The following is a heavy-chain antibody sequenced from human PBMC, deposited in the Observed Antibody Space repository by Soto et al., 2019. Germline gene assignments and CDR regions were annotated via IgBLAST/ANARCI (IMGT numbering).Heavy chain of an antibody. CDR2: IYSSGST. D-gene: IGHD1-26*01. CDR1: GGSISSGGYY. CDR3: ARELVVGNYYYGMDV. J-gene: IGHJ6*02. V-gene: IGHV4-31*03. Sequence: SETLSLTCTVSGGSISSGGYYWSWIGQHPGKGLEWIGYIYSSGSTYYNPSLKSRVAISVDTSKNQFSLKLSSVTAADTAVYYCARELVVGNYYYGMDVWGQGTTVTVSS.